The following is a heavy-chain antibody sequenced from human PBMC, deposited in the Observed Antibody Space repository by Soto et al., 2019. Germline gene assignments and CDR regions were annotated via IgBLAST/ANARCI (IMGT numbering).Heavy chain of an antibody. CDR3: AHRVSYSGSYYVGWFDS. V-gene: IGHV2-5*02. CDR2: IYWDNDR. D-gene: IGHD1-26*01. CDR1: GFSLNNGGVG. Sequence: QITLKESGPTLVEPTETLTLTCSFSGFSLNNGGVGVGWFRQAPGKALECLGIIYWDNDRRYNPSLKKRLTITKDASRNQVTLTMTYMEPEDTGTYYCAHRVSYSGSYYVGWFDSWGQGTPVTVS. J-gene: IGHJ5*01.